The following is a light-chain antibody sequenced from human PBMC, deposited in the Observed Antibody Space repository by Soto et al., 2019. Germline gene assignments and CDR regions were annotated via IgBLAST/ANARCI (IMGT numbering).Light chain of an antibody. CDR1: SSDVGGYNY. V-gene: IGLV2-14*01. J-gene: IGLJ2*01. CDR3: SSYTSSSTLVV. CDR2: DVS. Sequence: QSALTQPASVSGSPGQSITISCTGTSSDVGGYNYVSWYQQHPGKAPKLMIYDVSNRPSGVSNRFSGSKSGNTASLTISGLQAEADADYYCSSYTSSSTLVVCGGGTKVTVL.